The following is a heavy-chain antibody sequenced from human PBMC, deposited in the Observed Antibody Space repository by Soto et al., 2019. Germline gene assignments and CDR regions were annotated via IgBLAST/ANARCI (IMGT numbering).Heavy chain of an antibody. CDR3: ATRITTAAY. CDR1: GFTFSSYS. Sequence: GGSLRLSCAASGFTFSSYSMNWVRQAPGKGLEWVSLIYSDGGTDYAESLKGRFTISRDNSKNTLYLQMNSLKSEDTAIYYCATRITTAAYWGQGTLVTVSS. J-gene: IGHJ4*02. CDR2: IYSDGGT. D-gene: IGHD3-22*01. V-gene: IGHV3-66*01.